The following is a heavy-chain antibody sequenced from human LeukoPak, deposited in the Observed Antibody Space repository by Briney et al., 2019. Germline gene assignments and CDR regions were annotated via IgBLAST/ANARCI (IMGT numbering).Heavy chain of an antibody. CDR3: ARDYNYGGPYFDY. CDR1: GGSISSGCYY. Sequence: SETLSLTCTVSGGSISSGCYYWSWIRQPPGKGLEWIGSIYYSGSTYYNPSLKSRVTISVDTSKNQFSLKLSSVTAADTAVYYCARDYNYGGPYFDYWGQGTLVTVSS. J-gene: IGHJ4*02. V-gene: IGHV4-39*02. D-gene: IGHD4-23*01. CDR2: IYYSGST.